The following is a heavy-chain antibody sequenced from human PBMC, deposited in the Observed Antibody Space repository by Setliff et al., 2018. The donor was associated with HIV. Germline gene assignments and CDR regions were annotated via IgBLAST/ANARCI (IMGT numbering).Heavy chain of an antibody. V-gene: IGHV1-3*01. CDR3: AIGSSNWPHRPNNYYFDY. CDR2: INAGNGDT. Sequence: ASVKVSCKASGDTFTTYALHWVRQAPGQRLEWMGWINAGNGDTKSSQKFQGSVTITRDTSASTAYMELSSLRSEDTGVYYCAIGSSNWPHRPNNYYFDYWGQGTPVTVSS. CDR1: GDTFTTYA. D-gene: IGHD6-13*01. J-gene: IGHJ4*02.